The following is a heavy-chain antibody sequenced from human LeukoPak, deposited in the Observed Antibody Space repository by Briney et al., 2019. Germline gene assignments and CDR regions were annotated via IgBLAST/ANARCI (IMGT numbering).Heavy chain of an antibody. D-gene: IGHD1-26*01. J-gene: IGHJ4*02. CDR3: TPSIVGATTFDY. V-gene: IGHV3-15*01. Sequence: GGSLRLSCAASGFTFSNAWMSWVRQAPGKGLEWVGRLKTNSDGETTDYASPVKGRFTISRDDSKNTQYLQMNSLKTEDTAVYFCTPSIVGATTFDYWGQGTLVTVSS. CDR1: GFTFSNAW. CDR2: LKTNSDGETT.